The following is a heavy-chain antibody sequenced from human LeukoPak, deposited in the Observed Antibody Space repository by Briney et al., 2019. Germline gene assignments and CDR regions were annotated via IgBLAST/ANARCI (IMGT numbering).Heavy chain of an antibody. CDR2: ISAYNGNT. D-gene: IGHD4-17*01. Sequence: GASVKVSCKASGYTFTSYGISWVRQAPGQGLEWMGWISAYNGNTNYAQKLQGRVTMTTDTSTSTAYMEVRSLRSDDTAVYYCARGRGAENNYGDYPNYWGQGTLVTVSS. CDR1: GYTFTSYG. J-gene: IGHJ4*02. CDR3: ARGRGAENNYGDYPNY. V-gene: IGHV1-18*01.